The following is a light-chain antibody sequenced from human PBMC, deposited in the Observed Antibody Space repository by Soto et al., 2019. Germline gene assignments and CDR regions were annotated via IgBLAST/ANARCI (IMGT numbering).Light chain of an antibody. Sequence: EIVLTQSPGTLSLSPGERATLFCRASQGVSRSYFAWYQQKPGQAPRLLIYAASSRATGVPDRFSGSGSGTAFSLTIIRLEPEDFALQYCQQYGSSPPFAFGGATKIQIK. V-gene: IGKV3-20*01. CDR2: AAS. J-gene: IGKJ4*01. CDR3: QQYGSSPPFA. CDR1: QGVSRSY.